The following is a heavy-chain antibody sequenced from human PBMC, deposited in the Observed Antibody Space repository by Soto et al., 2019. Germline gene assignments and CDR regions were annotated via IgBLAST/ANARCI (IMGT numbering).Heavy chain of an antibody. CDR1: GFSFSSLA. CDR3: AKDQTDVTPFDY. Sequence: GFLRLSCAASGFSFSSLAMSWVRQAPGKGLEWVSSISGRGVDTLYADSVKGRFTISRDNSRNTLYLQVNSLRAEDTAVYYCAKDQTDVTPFDYWGQGTLVTVSS. V-gene: IGHV3-23*01. CDR2: ISGRGVDT. J-gene: IGHJ4*02. D-gene: IGHD2-21*02.